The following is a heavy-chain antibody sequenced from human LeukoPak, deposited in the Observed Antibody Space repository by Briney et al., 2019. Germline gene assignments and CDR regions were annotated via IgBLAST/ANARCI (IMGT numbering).Heavy chain of an antibody. CDR1: GGSISSYY. V-gene: IGHV4-4*07. J-gene: IGHJ6*02. CDR2: IYTSGGT. Sequence: SETLSLTCTVSGGSISSYYWSWIRQPAGKGLEWIGRIYTSGGTNYDPSLKSRVTMSVDTSKNQFSLKLSSVTAADTAVYYCARDPELAFQHYYGMDVWGQGTTVTASS. D-gene: IGHD3-3*02. CDR3: ARDPELAFQHYYGMDV.